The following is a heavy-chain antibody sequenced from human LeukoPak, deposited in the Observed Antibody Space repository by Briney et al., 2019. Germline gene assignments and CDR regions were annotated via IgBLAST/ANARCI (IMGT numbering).Heavy chain of an antibody. V-gene: IGHV3-30*02. CDR2: PRSDGSNK. CDR1: GFTFSSYG. CDR3: AKDATESWFGELVFDY. Sequence: SGGSLRLSCAASGFTFSSYGMHWVRQAPGKGLEWVAFPRSDGSNKYYADSVKGRFTISRDNSKNTLYVQMNSLRAEDTAVYYCAKDATESWFGELVFDYWGQGTLVTVSS. D-gene: IGHD3-10*01. J-gene: IGHJ4*02.